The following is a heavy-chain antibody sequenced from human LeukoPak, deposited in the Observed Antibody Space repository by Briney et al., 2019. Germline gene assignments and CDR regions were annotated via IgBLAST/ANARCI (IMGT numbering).Heavy chain of an antibody. Sequence: PSGTLSLTCAVSGGSISSSNWWSWIRQPAGKGLEWIGRIYASGSTNYNSSLKSRVTISVDTSKNQFSLRLSSVTAADTAVYYCARGGDSSSWSVDYWGQGTLVTVSS. CDR1: GGSISSSNW. CDR3: ARGGDSSSWSVDY. CDR2: IYASGST. V-gene: IGHV4-61*02. D-gene: IGHD6-13*01. J-gene: IGHJ4*02.